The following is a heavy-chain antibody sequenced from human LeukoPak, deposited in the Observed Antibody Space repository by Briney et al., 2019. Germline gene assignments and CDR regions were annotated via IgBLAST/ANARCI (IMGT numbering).Heavy chain of an antibody. CDR2: IYYSGST. V-gene: IGHV4-59*01. D-gene: IGHD6-6*01. CDR3: GGSSSSPPAYYFDY. CDR1: GGSISSYS. J-gene: IGHJ4*02. Sequence: SETLSLTCTVSGGSISSYSWSWIRQPPGKGLEWIGYIYYSGSTNYNPSLKSRVTISVDTSKNQFSLKLSSVTAADTAVYYCGGSSSSPPAYYFDYWGQGTLVTVSS.